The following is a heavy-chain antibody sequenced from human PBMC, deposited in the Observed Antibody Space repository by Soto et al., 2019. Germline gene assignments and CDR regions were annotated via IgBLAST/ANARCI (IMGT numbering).Heavy chain of an antibody. CDR3: AKALTRGYSYGYVDY. V-gene: IGHV3-23*01. D-gene: IGHD5-18*01. CDR1: GFTFSSYA. J-gene: IGHJ4*02. CDR2: ISGTGGST. Sequence: EVQLLESGGGLVQPGGSLRLSCAASGFTFSSYAMSWVRQAPGKGLEWISAISGTGGSTYYADSVKGRFTISRDNSKNTLYLQMNSLRAEDTAVYYCAKALTRGYSYGYVDYWGQGTLVTVSS.